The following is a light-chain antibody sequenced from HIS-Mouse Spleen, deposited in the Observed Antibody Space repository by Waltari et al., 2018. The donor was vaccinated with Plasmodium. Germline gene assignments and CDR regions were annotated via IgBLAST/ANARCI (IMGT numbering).Light chain of an antibody. J-gene: IGLJ3*02. CDR3: YSTDSSGNHRV. CDR1: AFPTKY. V-gene: IGLV3-10*01. Sequence: SYELTQPPSVSVSPGQTARITCSGDAFPTKYAYCYQQKSGQAPVLVIYEDSKRPSGIPERFSGSSSGTMATLTISGAQVEDEADYYCYSTDSSGNHRVFGGGTKLTVL. CDR2: EDS.